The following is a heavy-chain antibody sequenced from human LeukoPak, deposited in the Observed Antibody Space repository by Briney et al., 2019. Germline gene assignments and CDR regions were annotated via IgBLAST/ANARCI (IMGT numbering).Heavy chain of an antibody. J-gene: IGHJ4*02. D-gene: IGHD4-17*01. CDR1: GFTFSSYA. Sequence: HPGGSLRLSCAASGFTFSSYAMSWVRQVPGKGLEWVSVISGSGDNTYYADSVKGRFTISRDNSKNMLYLQMNSLRAEDTAVYYCARSGRDYGDRPFDFWGQGTLVTVSS. CDR3: ARSGRDYGDRPFDF. CDR2: ISGSGDNT. V-gene: IGHV3-23*01.